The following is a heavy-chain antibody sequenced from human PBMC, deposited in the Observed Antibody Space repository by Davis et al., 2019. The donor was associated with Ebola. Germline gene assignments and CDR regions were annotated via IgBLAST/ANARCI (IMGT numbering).Heavy chain of an antibody. CDR2: IRSKANSYAT. Sequence: PGGSLRLSCAASGFTFSGSAMHWVRQASGKGLEWVGRIRSKANSYATAYAASVKGRFTISRDDSKNTAYLQMNSLKTEDTAVYYCTTYDSSGPYSDYWGQGTLVTVSS. J-gene: IGHJ4*02. V-gene: IGHV3-73*01. CDR1: GFTFSGSA. D-gene: IGHD3-22*01. CDR3: TTYDSSGPYSDY.